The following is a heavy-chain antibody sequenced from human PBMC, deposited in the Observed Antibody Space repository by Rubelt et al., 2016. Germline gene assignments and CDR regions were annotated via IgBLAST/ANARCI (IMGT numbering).Heavy chain of an antibody. D-gene: IGHD1-7*01. Sequence: QITLKESGPTLVKPTQTLTLTCTFSGFSLSTSGVGVGWIRQPPGKALEWLALIYWNDDKRYSPTLKSRLTITKATSKNLVVLTMTNMDPVDTATYYCAHRPRLRYNWNYFDWVDPWGQGTLVTVSS. CDR2: IYWNDDK. V-gene: IGHV2-5*01. J-gene: IGHJ5*02. CDR3: AHRPRLRYNWNYFDWVDP. CDR1: GFSLSTSGVG.